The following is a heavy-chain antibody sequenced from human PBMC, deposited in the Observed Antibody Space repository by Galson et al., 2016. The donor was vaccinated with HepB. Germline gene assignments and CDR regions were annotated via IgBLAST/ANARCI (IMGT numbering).Heavy chain of an antibody. V-gene: IGHV1-69*01. Sequence: ASGGAFSSYAISWVRQAPGQGLEWVGGIIPIFGTPTYAQRFQGRVTITADDSTSTVFMELRSLRSEDTAVYYCARGKRGYSSSYVVFPDYWGQGTLVTVSS. CDR2: IIPIFGTP. CDR3: ARGKRGYSSSYVVFPDY. CDR1: GGAFSSYA. D-gene: IGHD5-18*01. J-gene: IGHJ4*02.